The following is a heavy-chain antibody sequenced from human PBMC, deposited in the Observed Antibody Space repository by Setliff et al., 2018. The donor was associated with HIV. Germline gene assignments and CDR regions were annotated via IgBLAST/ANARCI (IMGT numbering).Heavy chain of an antibody. CDR1: GFTFGDYA. V-gene: IGHV3-49*04. CDR3: TRLRGYSYGLASYYYYYMDV. J-gene: IGHJ6*03. CDR2: IGSKAYGGTT. Sequence: GESLRLSCAASGFTFGDYAMNWVRQTPGKGLEWVGFIGSKAYGGTTEYAASVKGRFTISGDDSKSIAYLQMNSLKTEDTAVYYCTRLRGYSYGLASYYYYYMDVWGKGTTVTVTS. D-gene: IGHD5-18*01.